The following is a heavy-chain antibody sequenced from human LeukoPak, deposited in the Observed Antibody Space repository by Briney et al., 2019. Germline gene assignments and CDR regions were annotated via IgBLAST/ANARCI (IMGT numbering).Heavy chain of an antibody. Sequence: SETLSLTCTVSGGSISSYYWSWIRQPPGKGLEWIGYIYYNGSTNYNPSLKSRVTISVDTSKNQFSLKLSSVTAADTAVYYCARAYYYDSSGYSPFDPWGQGTLVTVSS. CDR3: ARAYYYDSSGYSPFDP. CDR1: GGSISSYY. CDR2: IYYNGST. D-gene: IGHD3-22*01. J-gene: IGHJ5*02. V-gene: IGHV4-59*01.